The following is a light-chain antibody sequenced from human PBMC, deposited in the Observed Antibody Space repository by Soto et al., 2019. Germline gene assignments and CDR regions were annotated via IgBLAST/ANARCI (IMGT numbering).Light chain of an antibody. CDR1: SSDVGAFNY. J-gene: IGLJ1*01. CDR2: DVS. Sequence: QSVLTQPASVSGSPGQAITISCSGTSSDVGAFNYVSWYQQHPGKAPKLMIYDVSNRPSGVSNRFSGSKSGNTASLTISGLRAEDEPDYYCNSYTSNNTYLFGTRTNVTVL. V-gene: IGLV2-14*03. CDR3: NSYTSNNTYL.